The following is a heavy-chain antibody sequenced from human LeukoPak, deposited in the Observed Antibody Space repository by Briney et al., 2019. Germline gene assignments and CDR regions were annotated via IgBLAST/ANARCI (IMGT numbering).Heavy chain of an antibody. V-gene: IGHV1-69*13. CDR2: IIPIFGTS. D-gene: IGHD3-9*01. J-gene: IGHJ3*02. CDR1: GGTFSTYA. Sequence: SVKVSCKASGGTFSTYAISWVRQAPGQGLEWMGGIIPIFGTSNYAQKFQGRVTITADESTSTAYMELSSLRSEDTAVYYCARDDGRYFDRLGHDAFDIWGQGTLVTVSS. CDR3: ARDDGRYFDRLGHDAFDI.